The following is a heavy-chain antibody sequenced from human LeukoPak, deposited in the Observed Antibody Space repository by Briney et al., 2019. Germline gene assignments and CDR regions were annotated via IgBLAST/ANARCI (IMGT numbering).Heavy chain of an antibody. J-gene: IGHJ6*02. CDR2: IRYDGSNK. D-gene: IGHD2-2*01. CDR1: GFTFSSYG. V-gene: IGHV3-30*02. CDR3: AHQYQLLGSYYYYGRDV. Sequence: PGGSLRLSCAASGFTFSSYGRHWVRQAPGKGLEWVAFIRYDGSNKYYAPSVKGRFTISRDNSKTTLYLQMNSLRAEDTAVYYCAHQYQLLGSYYYYGRDVCGQGTTVTLSS.